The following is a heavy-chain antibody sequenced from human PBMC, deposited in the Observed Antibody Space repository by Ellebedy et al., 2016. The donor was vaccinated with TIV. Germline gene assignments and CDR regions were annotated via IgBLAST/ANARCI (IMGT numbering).Heavy chain of an antibody. CDR2: INAGIGNT. D-gene: IGHD3-9*01. Sequence: AASVKVSCKASGYTFTTYAIHWVRQAPAQRPEWMGWINAGIGNTKYSENFQGRVTITTDTAASTAYMELSNLRSEDTAVYYCARRFDIVTGAYPRGYYGLDIWGQGTTVTVSS. CDR3: ARRFDIVTGAYPRGYYGLDI. V-gene: IGHV1-3*01. J-gene: IGHJ6*02. CDR1: GYTFTTYA.